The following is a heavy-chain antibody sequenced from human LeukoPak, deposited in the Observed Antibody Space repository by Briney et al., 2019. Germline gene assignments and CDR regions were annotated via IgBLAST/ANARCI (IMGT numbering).Heavy chain of an antibody. V-gene: IGHV3-74*01. D-gene: IGHD5-24*01. CDR3: AKEEMATITGY. J-gene: IGHJ4*02. CDR1: GFTFSNYW. CDR2: ISSDGSST. Sequence: GGSLRLSCAASGFTFSNYWMHWVPQAPGKGLVWVSRISSDGSSTLYADSAEGRFTTSRDNAKNTLYLEMNSLRAEDTGVYYCAKEEMATITGYWGQGTLVTVSS.